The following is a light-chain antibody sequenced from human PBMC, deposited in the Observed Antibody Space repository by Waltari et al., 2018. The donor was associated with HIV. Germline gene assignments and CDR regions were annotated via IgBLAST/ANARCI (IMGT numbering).Light chain of an antibody. V-gene: IGLV2-11*01. CDR2: DVT. CDR1: SSDVGRYDY. Sequence: QSTLTQPRSVSGSPGQSVTISCTGTSSDVGRYDYVSWYQQHPGKAPKLIIYDVTTRPSGVPVRFSGSKSGNTASLTISGLQAGDESDFYCCSYAGGYTLVFGGGTKLTVL. J-gene: IGLJ2*01. CDR3: CSYAGGYTLV.